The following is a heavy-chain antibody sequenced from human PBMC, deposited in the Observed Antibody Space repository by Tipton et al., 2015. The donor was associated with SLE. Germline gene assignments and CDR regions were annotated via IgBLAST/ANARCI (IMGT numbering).Heavy chain of an antibody. J-gene: IGHJ4*02. CDR3: ARGPGTIFGVAENY. Sequence: TLSLTCTVSGGSISSSSYYWGWIRQPPGKGLEWIGSIYYSGSTYYNPSLKSRVTISVDTSRNQFSLKLSSVTAADTAVYYCARGPGTIFGVAENYWGQGTLVTVSS. CDR2: IYYSGST. D-gene: IGHD3-3*01. V-gene: IGHV4-39*07. CDR1: GGSISSSSYY.